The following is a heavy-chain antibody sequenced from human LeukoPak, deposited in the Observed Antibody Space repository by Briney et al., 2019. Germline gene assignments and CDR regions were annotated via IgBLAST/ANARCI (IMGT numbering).Heavy chain of an antibody. V-gene: IGHV1-46*01. CDR2: INPSGGST. J-gene: IGHJ6*02. CDR1: GYRFTSHY. Sequence: ASVKVSCKASGYRFTSHYMHWVRQAPGQGLEWMGRINPSGGSTSYAQKFQGRVNMTRDTSTSTVYMELSSLRSEDTAVYHCARDRVYCGGDCRAPDYYYHGMDVWGQGTTVTVSS. D-gene: IGHD2-21*02. CDR3: ARDRVYCGGDCRAPDYYYHGMDV.